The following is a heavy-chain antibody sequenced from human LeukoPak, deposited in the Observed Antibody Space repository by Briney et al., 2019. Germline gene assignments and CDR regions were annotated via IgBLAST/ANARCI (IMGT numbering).Heavy chain of an antibody. D-gene: IGHD4-11*01. CDR2: ISYDGSNK. Sequence: PGGSLRLSCAASGFTFSSYAMHWVRQAPGKGLEWVAVISYDGSNKYYADSVKGRFTISRDNSKNTLYLQMNSLRAEDTAVYYCARGGPTVTTPYYFDYWGQGTLVTVSS. CDR1: GFTFSSYA. J-gene: IGHJ4*02. V-gene: IGHV3-30-3*01. CDR3: ARGGPTVTTPYYFDY.